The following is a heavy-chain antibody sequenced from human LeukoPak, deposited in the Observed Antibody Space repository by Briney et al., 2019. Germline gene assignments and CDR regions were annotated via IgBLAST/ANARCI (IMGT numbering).Heavy chain of an antibody. CDR1: GYTFTGYY. Sequence: ASVKVSCKASGYTFTGYYMHWVRQAPGQGLEWMGWINPNSGGTNYAQKFQGRATMTRDTSISTAYMELSRLRSDDTAMYYCARYWLYDSSGGDYWGQGTLVTVSS. V-gene: IGHV1-2*02. CDR2: INPNSGGT. J-gene: IGHJ4*02. CDR3: ARYWLYDSSGGDY. D-gene: IGHD3-22*01.